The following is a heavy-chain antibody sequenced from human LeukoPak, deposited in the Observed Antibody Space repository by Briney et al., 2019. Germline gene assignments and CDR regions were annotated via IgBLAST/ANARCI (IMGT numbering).Heavy chain of an antibody. V-gene: IGHV4-59*08. Sequence: SETLSLTCAVSGGSISSFYWSWVRQPPGKGLEWVGYISYGRGTTYNPSLKRRVSMSIDTSKNQFSLRLSSVTAADTALYYCARVGDTSGYFYYFDYWGQGTLVTVSS. CDR1: GGSISSFY. CDR3: ARVGDTSGYFYYFDY. J-gene: IGHJ4*02. D-gene: IGHD3-22*01. CDR2: ISYGRGT.